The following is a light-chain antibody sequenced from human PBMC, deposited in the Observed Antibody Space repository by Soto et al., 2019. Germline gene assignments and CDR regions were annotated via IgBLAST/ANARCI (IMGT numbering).Light chain of an antibody. CDR3: CSYAGSYTSFV. Sequence: QSVLTQPRSVSGSPGQSVTISCTGTSSDVGGYNYVSWYQQHPGKAPKLTIYDVSKRPSGVPDRFSGSKSGNTASLTISGLQAEDEADYYCCSYAGSYTSFVFGTGTKVTVL. V-gene: IGLV2-11*01. CDR2: DVS. CDR1: SSDVGGYNY. J-gene: IGLJ1*01.